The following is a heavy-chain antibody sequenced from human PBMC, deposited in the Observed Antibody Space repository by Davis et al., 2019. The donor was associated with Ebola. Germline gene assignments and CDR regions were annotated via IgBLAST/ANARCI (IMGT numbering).Heavy chain of an antibody. CDR1: GFTFSTYS. CDR2: ISSDSDYI. D-gene: IGHD3-10*01. Sequence: GGSLRLSCAASGFTFSTYSMSWVRQAPGKGLEWVSSISSDSDYIYYADSAKGRFTISRDNAKNSLYLQMNSLRAEDTAVYYCAKIQRGVWGKGTTVTVSS. V-gene: IGHV3-21*01. J-gene: IGHJ6*04. CDR3: AKIQRGV.